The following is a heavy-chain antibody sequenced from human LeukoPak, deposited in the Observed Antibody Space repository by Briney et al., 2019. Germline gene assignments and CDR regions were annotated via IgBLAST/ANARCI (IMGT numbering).Heavy chain of an antibody. Sequence: SETLSLTCTVSGGSIRSYYWSWMRQPAGKGLEWIGRINTSGSTNHNPSLKSRVTMSADTSKNQLSLKLSSVTAADTAVYYCARVTGYMIEDYFDSWGQGTLVTVSS. CDR1: GGSIRSYY. CDR2: INTSGST. J-gene: IGHJ4*02. V-gene: IGHV4-4*07. CDR3: ARVTGYMIEDYFDS. D-gene: IGHD3-22*01.